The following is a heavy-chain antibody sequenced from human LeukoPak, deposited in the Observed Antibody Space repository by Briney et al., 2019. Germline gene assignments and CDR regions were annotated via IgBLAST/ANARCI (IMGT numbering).Heavy chain of an antibody. J-gene: IGHJ4*02. D-gene: IGHD3-3*01. Sequence: ASVKVSCKASGYTFTSYDINWVRQATGQGLEWMGWMNPNSGNTGYAQKFQGRVTMTRNTSISTAYMELSSLRSGDTAVYYCARGVSASYYDFWSGYVYYFDYWGQGTLVTVSS. CDR3: ARGVSASYYDFWSGYVYYFDY. CDR2: MNPNSGNT. CDR1: GYTFTSYD. V-gene: IGHV1-8*01.